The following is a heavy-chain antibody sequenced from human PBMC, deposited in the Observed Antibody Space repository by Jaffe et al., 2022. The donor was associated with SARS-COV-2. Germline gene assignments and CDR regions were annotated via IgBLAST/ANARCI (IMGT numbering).Heavy chain of an antibody. D-gene: IGHD3-10*01. J-gene: IGHJ3*02. CDR1: GGSISSSSYY. CDR2: IYYSGST. Sequence: QLQLQESGPGLVKPSETLSLTCTVSGGSISSSSYYWGWIRQPPGKGLEWIGSIYYSGSTYYNPSLKSRVTISVDTSKNQFSLKLSSVTAADTAVYYCARPDASMVRGVPGAFDIWGQGTMVTVSS. CDR3: ARPDASMVRGVPGAFDI. V-gene: IGHV4-39*01.